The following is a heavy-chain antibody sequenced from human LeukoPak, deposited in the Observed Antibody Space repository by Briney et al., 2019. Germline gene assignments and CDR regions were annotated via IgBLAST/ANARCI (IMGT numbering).Heavy chain of an antibody. Sequence: PSETLSLTCAVSGGSISRGGYSWSWTRQPPGKGLEWIGYFYYSGSTYYNPSLKSRVTISVDTSKNQLSLKLSSVTAADTAVYYCARESNYHGSGTGWFDPWGQGTLVTVSS. J-gene: IGHJ5*02. CDR2: FYYSGST. V-gene: IGHV4-30-4*07. CDR3: ARESNYHGSGTGWFDP. D-gene: IGHD3-10*01. CDR1: GGSISRGGYS.